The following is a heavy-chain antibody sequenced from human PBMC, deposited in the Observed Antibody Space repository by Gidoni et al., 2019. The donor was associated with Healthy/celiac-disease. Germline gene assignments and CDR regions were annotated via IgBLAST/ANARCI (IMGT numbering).Heavy chain of an antibody. CDR2: IIPILGIA. CDR3: ARDYGVLVTTRFDP. J-gene: IGHJ5*02. V-gene: IGHV1-69*09. CDR1: GGTFSSYA. D-gene: IGHD4-4*01. Sequence: QVQLVQSGAEVKKPGSSVKVSCKASGGTFSSYAISWVRQAPGQGLEWMGRIIPILGIANYAQKFQGRVTITADKSTSTAYMELSSLRSEDTAVYYCARDYGVLVTTRFDPWGQGTLVTVSS.